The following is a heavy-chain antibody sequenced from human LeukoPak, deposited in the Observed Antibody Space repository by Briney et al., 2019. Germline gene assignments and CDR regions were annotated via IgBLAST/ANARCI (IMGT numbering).Heavy chain of an antibody. J-gene: IGHJ4*02. V-gene: IGHV3-30*18. CDR1: GFTFSSYG. Sequence: PGGSQRLSCAASGFTFSSYGMHWVRQAPGKGLEWVAVISYDGSNKYYADSVKGRFTISRDNSKNTLYLQMNSLRAEDTAVYYCAKGYCSSTSCLKTDWGQGALVTVSS. CDR3: AKGYCSSTSCLKTD. D-gene: IGHD2-2*01. CDR2: ISYDGSNK.